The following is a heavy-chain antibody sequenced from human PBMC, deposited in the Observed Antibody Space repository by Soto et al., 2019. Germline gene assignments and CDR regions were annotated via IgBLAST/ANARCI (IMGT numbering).Heavy chain of an antibody. Sequence: VASVKVSCKASGYAFTDHYIHWVRQAPGQGLEWMGLISPDGGSTRYSQKFQARITMTRDTSTSTVYMELSSLRSEDTAVYYCARAPRGGVIIVITSAQIDYWGQGTLVTVSS. D-gene: IGHD3-3*01. CDR3: ARAPRGGVIIVITSAQIDY. CDR1: GYAFTDHY. CDR2: ISPDGGST. J-gene: IGHJ4*02. V-gene: IGHV1-46*01.